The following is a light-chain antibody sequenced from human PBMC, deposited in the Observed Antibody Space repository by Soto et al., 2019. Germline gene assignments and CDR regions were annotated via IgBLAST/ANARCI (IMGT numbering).Light chain of an antibody. Sequence: EIVMTQSPATLSVSPGERATLSCRASQSVTSSLAWYQQEPGQAPRLLIYGASTRATGIPARFSGSGSGTEFTLTISSLQSEDCAIYYCQQYHTWPITFGGGTKVEIK. J-gene: IGKJ4*01. CDR1: QSVTSS. CDR3: QQYHTWPIT. V-gene: IGKV3-15*01. CDR2: GAS.